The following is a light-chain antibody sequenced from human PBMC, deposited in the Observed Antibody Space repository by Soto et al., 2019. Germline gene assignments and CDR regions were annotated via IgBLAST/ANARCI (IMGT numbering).Light chain of an antibody. J-gene: IGLJ2*01. CDR3: CSYTDSYTYVV. CDR2: DVS. V-gene: IGLV2-11*01. CDR1: SSDVGGYNY. Sequence: QSALIQPRSVSGSPGQSVTISCTGTSSDVGGYNYVSWYQHHPGKAPKLVIFDVSKRPSGVPDRFSGSKSGNTASLTISGLQAEDESDYYCCSYTDSYTYVVFGGGTQLTVL.